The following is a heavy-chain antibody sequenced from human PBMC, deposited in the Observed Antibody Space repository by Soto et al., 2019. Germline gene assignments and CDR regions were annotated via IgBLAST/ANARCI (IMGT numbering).Heavy chain of an antibody. Sequence: ASVKVSCKASGYTFTHHSIVWVRQAPGQGLEWMGWISAYNGDTKYAQTLQDRVTMTTDTFTTTAYMELRSLRPDDTAVYYCARDPSNTSGRYQFFDSWGQGTLVTVSS. CDR2: ISAYNGDT. CDR3: ARDPSNTSGRYQFFDS. CDR1: GYTFTHHS. V-gene: IGHV1-18*01. J-gene: IGHJ4*02. D-gene: IGHD2-15*01.